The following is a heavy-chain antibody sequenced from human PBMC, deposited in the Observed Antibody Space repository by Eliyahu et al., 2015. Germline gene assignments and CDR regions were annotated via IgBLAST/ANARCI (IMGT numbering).Heavy chain of an antibody. CDR2: IYYSGST. D-gene: IGHD3-10*01. V-gene: IGHV4-31*02. Sequence: TSGGYYWSWIRQHPGKGLEWIGYIYYSGSTYYNPSLKSRVTISVDTSKNQFSLKLSSVTAADTAVYYCARGLGVRSVYFDYWGQGTLVTVSS. CDR1: TSGGYY. J-gene: IGHJ4*02. CDR3: ARGLGVRSVYFDY.